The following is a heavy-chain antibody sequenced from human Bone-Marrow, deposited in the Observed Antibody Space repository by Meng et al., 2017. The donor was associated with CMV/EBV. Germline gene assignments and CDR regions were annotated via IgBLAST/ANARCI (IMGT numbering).Heavy chain of an antibody. CDR2: IYPGDSDT. Sequence: GESLKISCKGSGYSFTSYWIGWVRQMPGKGLEWMGIIYPGDSDTRYRPSFQGQFTISADKSISTAYLQWSSLKAEDTAMYYCARVGSSSSRGDYYYYGMDVWGQGTTVTVSS. CDR3: ARVGSSSSRGDYYYYGMDV. V-gene: IGHV5-51*01. CDR1: GYSFTSYW. J-gene: IGHJ6*02. D-gene: IGHD6-6*01.